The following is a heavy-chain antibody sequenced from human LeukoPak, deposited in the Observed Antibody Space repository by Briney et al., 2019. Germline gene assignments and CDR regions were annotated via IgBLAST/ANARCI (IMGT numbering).Heavy chain of an antibody. V-gene: IGHV3-30*03. CDR3: ARARSSYGYGDAFDI. J-gene: IGHJ3*02. Sequence: PGRSLRLSCAASGFTFSSYGMHWVRQAPGKGLEWVAVTSYDGSNKKYADSVKGRFTISRDNSKNTLYLQMNSLKAEDTAVYYCARARSSYGYGDAFDIWGQGTMVTVSS. D-gene: IGHD5-18*01. CDR2: TSYDGSNK. CDR1: GFTFSSYG.